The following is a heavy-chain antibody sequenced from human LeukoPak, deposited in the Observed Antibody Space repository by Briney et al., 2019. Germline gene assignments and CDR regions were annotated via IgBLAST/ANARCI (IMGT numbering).Heavy chain of an antibody. J-gene: IGHJ5*02. D-gene: IGHD6-13*01. CDR3: ASISLVRIAAAVDNWFDP. CDR1: GGSFSGYY. CDR2: IYHSGST. V-gene: IGHV4-34*01. Sequence: SETLSLTCAVYGGSFSGYYWSWIRQPPGKGLEWIGEIYHSGSTNYNPSLKSRVTISVDTSKNQFSLKLSSVTAADTAVYYCASISLVRIAAAVDNWFDPWGQVTPVTVSS.